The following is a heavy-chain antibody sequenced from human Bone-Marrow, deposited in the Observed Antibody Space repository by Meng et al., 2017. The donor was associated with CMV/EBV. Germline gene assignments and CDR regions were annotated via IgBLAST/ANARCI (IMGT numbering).Heavy chain of an antibody. V-gene: IGHV4-61*03. D-gene: IGHD1-26*01. Sequence: GSLRLSCTVSGGSVNSGSYYWNWIRQPPGKGLEWIGYIYYSGSTNYNTSLKSRVTISVDASKNHFSLKLSSVTAADTAMYYFARDRYAGTYWGGHDAIDMWGQGTQVTVSS. CDR2: IYYSGST. CDR1: GGSVNSGSYY. J-gene: IGHJ3*02. CDR3: ARDRYAGTYWGGHDAIDM.